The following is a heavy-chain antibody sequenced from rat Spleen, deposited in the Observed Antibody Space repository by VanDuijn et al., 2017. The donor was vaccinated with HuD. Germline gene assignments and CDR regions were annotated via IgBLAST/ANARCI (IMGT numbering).Heavy chain of an antibody. CDR3: ARRRYDGTYYLY. CDR1: GYTITSSYR. V-gene: IGHV3-3*01. J-gene: IGHJ2*01. CDR2: INRAGST. D-gene: IGHD1-12*02. Sequence: EIQLQESGPGLVKPSQSLSLTCSVTGYTITSSYRWNWIRKFPGNKLEWMGYINRAGSTKYNPSPKSRIAITRDTSKNKFFLQVNSVTTEDTANYYWARRRYDGTYYLYWGQGVMVTVSS.